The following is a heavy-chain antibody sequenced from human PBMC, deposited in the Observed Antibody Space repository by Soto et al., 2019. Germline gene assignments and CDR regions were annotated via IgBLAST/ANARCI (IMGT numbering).Heavy chain of an antibody. D-gene: IGHD2-15*01. Sequence: LRLSCAASGFTFNSYSMNWVRQAPGKGLEWVSSMSRSSRYIYYADSVKGRFTISRDNAKNSVYLQMNSLRAEDTAVYYCARDGGVAATLANYFDYWGQGTLVTVSS. J-gene: IGHJ4*02. CDR3: ARDGGVAATLANYFDY. CDR1: GFTFNSYS. CDR2: MSRSSRYI. V-gene: IGHV3-21*01.